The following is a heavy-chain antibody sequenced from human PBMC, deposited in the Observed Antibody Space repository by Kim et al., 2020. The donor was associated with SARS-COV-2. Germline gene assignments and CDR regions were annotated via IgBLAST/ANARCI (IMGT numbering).Heavy chain of an antibody. CDR3: AKTKCSANCYPFIDY. V-gene: IGHV3-23*01. Sequence: GGSLRLSCAASGFMFSNYAMSWVRQGPGKGLEWVSVISGSGDTTYYADSVKGRFTISRDNSKNTLNLQMNSLRAEDTAVYFCAKTKCSANCYPFIDYWGQGTLVTVSS. D-gene: IGHD2-2*01. CDR2: ISGSGDTT. J-gene: IGHJ4*02. CDR1: GFMFSNYA.